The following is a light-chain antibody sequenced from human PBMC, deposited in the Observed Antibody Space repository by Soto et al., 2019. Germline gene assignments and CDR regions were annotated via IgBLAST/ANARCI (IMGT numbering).Light chain of an antibody. CDR1: QSVSSY. J-gene: IGKJ1*01. Sequence: EIVLTQSPATLSLSPGERATLSCRASQSVSSYLAWYQQKPGQAPRLLIYDASNRATGIPARFSGSESGTDFTLTISSLEPEDFAVYYGQQRSNWPPWTFGQGTKVEIK. CDR3: QQRSNWPPWT. CDR2: DAS. V-gene: IGKV3-11*01.